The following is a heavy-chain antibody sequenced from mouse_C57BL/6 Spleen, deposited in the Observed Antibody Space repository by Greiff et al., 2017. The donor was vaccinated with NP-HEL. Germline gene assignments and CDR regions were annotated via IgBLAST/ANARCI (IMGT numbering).Heavy chain of an antibody. V-gene: IGHV1-55*01. Sequence: VQLQQPGAELVKPGASVKMSCKASGYTFTSYWITWVKQRPGQGLEWIGDIYPGSGSTNYNEKFKSKATLTVDTSSSKAYMQLSSLTSEDSAVYYCARKAYYSNYFDYWGQGTTLTVSS. CDR3: ARKAYYSNYFDY. D-gene: IGHD2-5*01. CDR1: GYTFTSYW. J-gene: IGHJ2*01. CDR2: IYPGSGST.